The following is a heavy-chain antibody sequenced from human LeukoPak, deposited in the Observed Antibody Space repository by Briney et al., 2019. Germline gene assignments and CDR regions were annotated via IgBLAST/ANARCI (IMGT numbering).Heavy chain of an antibody. D-gene: IGHD3-22*01. J-gene: IGHJ4*02. CDR3: AKDGAWLRFDD. Sequence: SETLSLTCTVSGYSISSGYYWGWIWQPPGKGLEWIGSIYHSGSTYYNPSLKSRVTISVDTSKNQFSLKLSSVTAADTAVYYCAKDGAWLRFDDWGQGILVTVSS. V-gene: IGHV4-38-2*02. CDR1: GYSISSGYY. CDR2: IYHSGST.